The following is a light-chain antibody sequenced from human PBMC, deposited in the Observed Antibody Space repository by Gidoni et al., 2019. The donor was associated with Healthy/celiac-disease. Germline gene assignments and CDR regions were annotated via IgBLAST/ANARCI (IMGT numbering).Light chain of an antibody. CDR1: SSDVGGYNY. J-gene: IGLJ2*01. V-gene: IGLV2-14*01. CDR3: SSYTSYNTVV. Sequence: QSALTQPASVSGSLGQSITISCTGTSSDVGGYNYVSWYQQHPGKAPKLMIYDVTNRPSGVSTRFSGSKSGNTASLTISGLQAEDEADYYCSSYTSYNTVVFGGGTKVTAL. CDR2: DVT.